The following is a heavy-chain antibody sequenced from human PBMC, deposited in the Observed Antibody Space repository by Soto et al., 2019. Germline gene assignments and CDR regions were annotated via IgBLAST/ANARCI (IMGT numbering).Heavy chain of an antibody. V-gene: IGHV4-59*08. CDR1: GGSISSYY. D-gene: IGHD6-19*01. CDR2: IYYSGST. Sequence: SGTLSLTCTVCGGSISSYYWSWIRQPPGKGLEWIGYIYYSGSTNYNPSLKSRVTISVDTSKNQFSLKLSSVTAADTAVYYCARLWDSSGWSHYFYYTAVTEKGTPALVS. CDR3: ARLWDSSGWSHYFYYTAV. J-gene: IGHJ6*03.